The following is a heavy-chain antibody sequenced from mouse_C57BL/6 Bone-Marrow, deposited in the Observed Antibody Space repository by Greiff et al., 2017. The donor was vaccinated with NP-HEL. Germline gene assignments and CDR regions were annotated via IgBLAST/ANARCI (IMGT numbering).Heavy chain of an antibody. D-gene: IGHD1-1*01. Sequence: QVQLQQSGAELVRPGTSVKMSCKASGYTFTNYWIGWAKQRPGHGLEWIGDIYPGGGYTNYNQKFKGKATLTVDQSSSTAYMQLNSLTSEDSAVYYCAKNYGRGNAMDYWGQGTSVTVSS. J-gene: IGHJ4*01. CDR2: IYPGGGYT. CDR3: AKNYGRGNAMDY. V-gene: IGHV1-63*01. CDR1: GYTFTNYW.